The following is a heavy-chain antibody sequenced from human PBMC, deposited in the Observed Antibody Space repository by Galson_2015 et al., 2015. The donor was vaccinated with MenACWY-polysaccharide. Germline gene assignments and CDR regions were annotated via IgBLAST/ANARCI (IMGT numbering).Heavy chain of an antibody. V-gene: IGHV3-74*01. CDR3: TKAGAKYCSGSSCYFNWFDP. D-gene: IGHD2-15*01. Sequence: SLRLSCAASGFSFSTYWMHWVRHAPGKGLVWVSRINADGNATGYADSVRGRFTISRDNAKNTLFLEMNSLRAEDTAVYYCTKAGAKYCSGSSCYFNWFDPWGQGTLVTVSS. J-gene: IGHJ5*02. CDR2: INADGNAT. CDR1: GFSFSTYW.